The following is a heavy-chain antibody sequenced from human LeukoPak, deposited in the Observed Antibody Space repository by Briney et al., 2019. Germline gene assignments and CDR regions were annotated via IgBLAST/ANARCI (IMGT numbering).Heavy chain of an antibody. CDR1: GGSISGYY. CDR2: IYYSGST. J-gene: IGHJ3*02. V-gene: IGHV4-59*01. CDR3: ARDGVGGDDAFDI. D-gene: IGHD3-16*01. Sequence: PSETLSLTCTVSGGSISGYYWSWIRQPPGKGLEWIGYIYYSGSTNYNPSLKSRVTISVDTSKNQFSLKLSSVTAADTAVYYCARDGVGGDDAFDIWGQGTMVTVSS.